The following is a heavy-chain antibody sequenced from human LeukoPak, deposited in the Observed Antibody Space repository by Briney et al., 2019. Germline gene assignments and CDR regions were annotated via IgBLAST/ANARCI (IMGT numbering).Heavy chain of an antibody. J-gene: IGHJ6*02. Sequence: ASVKVSCKASGYTFTSYGISWVRQAPGQGLEWMGWISAYNGNTNYAQKLQGRVTMTTDTSTSTAYMELRSLRSDDTAVYYCARDGYCSSTSCPDLYYYYGMDVWGQGTTVTVSS. D-gene: IGHD2-2*03. V-gene: IGHV1-18*01. CDR3: ARDGYCSSTSCPDLYYYYGMDV. CDR1: GYTFTSYG. CDR2: ISAYNGNT.